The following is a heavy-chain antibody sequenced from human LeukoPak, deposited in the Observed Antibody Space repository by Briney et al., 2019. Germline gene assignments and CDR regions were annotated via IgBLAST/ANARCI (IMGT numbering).Heavy chain of an antibody. CDR2: IKQDGSEK. D-gene: IGHD3-16*01. CDR1: GFTFGSYW. V-gene: IGHV3-7*01. J-gene: IGHJ4*02. Sequence: GGSLRLSCADSGFTFGSYWMSWVRQAPGKGLEWVANIKQDGSEKYYVDSVKGRFTISRDNAKNSLYLQLNSLRAEDTAVYYCASHNYGGYFDYWGQGTLVTVSS. CDR3: ASHNYGGYFDY.